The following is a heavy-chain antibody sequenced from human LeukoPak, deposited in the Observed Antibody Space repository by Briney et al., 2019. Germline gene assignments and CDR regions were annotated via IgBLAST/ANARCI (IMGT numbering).Heavy chain of an antibody. D-gene: IGHD2-21*02. V-gene: IGHV4-59*01. Sequence: SETLSLTCTVSGGSISSFYWSWIRQPPGKGLEWIGYIYHSGSTNYNPSLKSRVTISVDTSKNQFSLKLTSVTAADTAAYYCAREVVTTFRSFSYYYGVDVWGQGTTVTVSS. CDR1: GGSISSFY. J-gene: IGHJ6*02. CDR3: AREVVTTFRSFSYYYGVDV. CDR2: IYHSGST.